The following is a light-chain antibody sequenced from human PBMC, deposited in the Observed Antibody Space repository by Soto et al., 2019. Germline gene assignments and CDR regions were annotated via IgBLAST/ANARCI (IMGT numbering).Light chain of an antibody. V-gene: IGKV3-15*01. CDR3: QQYNKWPPLT. J-gene: IGKJ4*01. CDR1: QSVSSD. Sequence: EIVMTQSPAALSVSPGERATLSCRASQSVSSDLAWYQQKPGQAPRLLIYDASTRATGIPVRFSGSGSGTEFTLTISSLQSEDFALYYCQQYNKWPPLTFGGGTKVEI. CDR2: DAS.